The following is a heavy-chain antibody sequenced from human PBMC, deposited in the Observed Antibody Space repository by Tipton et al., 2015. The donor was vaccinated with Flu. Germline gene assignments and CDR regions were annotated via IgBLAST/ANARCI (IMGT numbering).Heavy chain of an antibody. J-gene: IGHJ3*02. CDR1: GGSIVGYY. V-gene: IGHV4-4*07. CDR2: IYASGTT. Sequence: PGLVKPSETLSLTCTVSGGSIVGYYWNWIRQPAGKGLQWIGRIYASGTTHYNPSLESRLSISVDTSKKQFSLRLTSMTAADTAVYYCARERGLAFNIWGQGTMVTVSS. D-gene: IGHD3-10*01. CDR3: ARERGLAFNI.